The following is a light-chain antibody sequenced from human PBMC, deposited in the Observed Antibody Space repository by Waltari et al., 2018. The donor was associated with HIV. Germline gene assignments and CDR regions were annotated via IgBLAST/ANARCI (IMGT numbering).Light chain of an antibody. CDR1: AGPVTSTHY. Sequence: QAAVTQEPSMPVSPGGTIILTCGSIAGPVTSTHYAYWFQQKPGQAPTTLIFDSTKRHSWTPARFSGFLLGDKAFLTLSGALSEDEAFYYCLLFFGATRIFGGGTMVTV. V-gene: IGLV7-46*01. CDR3: LLFFGATRI. CDR2: DST. J-gene: IGLJ2*01.